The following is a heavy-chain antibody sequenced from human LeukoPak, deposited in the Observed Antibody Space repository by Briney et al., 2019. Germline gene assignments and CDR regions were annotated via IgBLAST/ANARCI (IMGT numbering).Heavy chain of an antibody. D-gene: IGHD3-22*01. Sequence: SETLSLTCTVSGGSISSSSYYWGWIRQPPGKGLEWIGSIYYSGSTYYNPSLKSRVTISVDTSKNQFSLKLSSVTAADTAVYYCARLRTLYYYDSSGYMAFDIWGQGTMVTVSS. CDR1: GGSISSSSYY. CDR2: IYYSGST. V-gene: IGHV4-39*07. J-gene: IGHJ3*02. CDR3: ARLRTLYYYDSSGYMAFDI.